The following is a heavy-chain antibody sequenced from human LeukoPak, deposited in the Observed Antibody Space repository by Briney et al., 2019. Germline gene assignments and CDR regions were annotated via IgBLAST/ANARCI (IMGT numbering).Heavy chain of an antibody. CDR3: ARDIVDTLTGYYPYDAFDI. J-gene: IGHJ3*02. D-gene: IGHD3-9*01. V-gene: IGHV1-18*04. Sequence: ASVNVSCKASGYTFTSYGISWVRQAPGQGLEWMGWISAYNGNTNYAQKLQGRVTMTTDTSTSTAYMELRSLRSDDTAVYYCARDIVDTLTGYYPYDAFDIWGQGTMVTVSS. CDR1: GYTFTSYG. CDR2: ISAYNGNT.